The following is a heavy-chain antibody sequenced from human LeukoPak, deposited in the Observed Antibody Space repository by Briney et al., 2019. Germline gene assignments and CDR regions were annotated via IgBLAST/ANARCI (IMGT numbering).Heavy chain of an antibody. Sequence: ASVKVSCKASGDTFAIYGISWVRQAPGQGLEWMAWISPYDGDTNYAQNFEGRVTMTTETSTSTAYMELRSLRSDDTAIYYCARDYCTRGGDCYKEDLFDPWGQGTLVTVSS. J-gene: IGHJ5*02. CDR2: ISPYDGDT. CDR1: GDTFAIYG. V-gene: IGHV1-18*01. D-gene: IGHD2-21*02. CDR3: ARDYCTRGGDCYKEDLFDP.